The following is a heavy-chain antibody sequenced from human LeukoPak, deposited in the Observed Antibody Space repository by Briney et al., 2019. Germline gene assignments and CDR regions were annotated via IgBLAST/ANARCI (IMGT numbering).Heavy chain of an antibody. D-gene: IGHD1-26*01. V-gene: IGHV3-7*02. J-gene: IGHJ4*02. CDR1: GFTFSSYW. CDR3: AIYSGSYRGSFDY. CDR2: IKQDGSEK. Sequence: GGSLRLSCAASGFTFSSYWMSWVRQAPGKGLEWVANIKQDGSEKYYVDSVKGRFTISRDNAKNSLYLQMNSLRAEDTAVYHCAIYSGSYRGSFDYWGQGTLVTVSS.